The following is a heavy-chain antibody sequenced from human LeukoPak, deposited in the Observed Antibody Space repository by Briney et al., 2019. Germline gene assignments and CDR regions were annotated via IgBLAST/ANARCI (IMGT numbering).Heavy chain of an antibody. CDR1: GGSISSSNYY. J-gene: IGHJ4*02. D-gene: IGHD2-15*01. CDR3: ARADCSGGSCYSFDY. V-gene: IGHV4-31*03. CDR2: IYYSGST. Sequence: SETLSLTCTVSGGSISSSNYYWSWIRQHPGKGLEWIGYIYYSGSTYYNPSLKSRVTTSVDTSKNQFSLKLSSVTAADTAVYYCARADCSGGSCYSFDYGGQGTLVTVSS.